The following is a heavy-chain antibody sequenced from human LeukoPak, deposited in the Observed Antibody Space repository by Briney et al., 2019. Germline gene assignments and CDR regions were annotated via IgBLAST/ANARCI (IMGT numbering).Heavy chain of an antibody. V-gene: IGHV3-23*01. Sequence: PGGSLRLSCAAYGFTFSSYAMSLVRQAPGKGLEWVSASSGSGGSTYYADSVKGRFTISRDNSKNTLYLQMNSLRAEDTAVYYCAKETPSYDILTGYYFPDAFDIWGQGTMVTVSS. D-gene: IGHD3-9*01. CDR3: AKETPSYDILTGYYFPDAFDI. CDR2: SSGSGGST. CDR1: GFTFSSYA. J-gene: IGHJ3*02.